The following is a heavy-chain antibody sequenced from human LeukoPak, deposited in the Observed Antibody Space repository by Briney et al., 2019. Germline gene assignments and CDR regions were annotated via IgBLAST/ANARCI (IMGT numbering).Heavy chain of an antibody. Sequence: GASVKVSCKASGYTFTSYAMHWVRQAPGQRLEWMGWINAGNGNTKYSQKFQGRVTITRDTSASTAYMELSSLGSEDTAVYYCARGVNWELLHFDYWGQGTLVTVSS. CDR1: GYTFTSYA. V-gene: IGHV1-3*01. CDR3: ARGVNWELLHFDY. CDR2: INAGNGNT. D-gene: IGHD1-26*01. J-gene: IGHJ4*02.